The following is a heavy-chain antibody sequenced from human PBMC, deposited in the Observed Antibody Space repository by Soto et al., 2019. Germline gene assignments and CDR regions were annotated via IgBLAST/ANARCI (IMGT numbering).Heavy chain of an antibody. V-gene: IGHV4-31*03. CDR1: GGSISSGGYY. Sequence: PSETLSLTCTVSGGSISSGGYYWSWIRQHPGKGLEWIGYIYYSGSTYYNPSLKSRVTISVDTSKNQFSRKLSSVTAADTAVYYCARDPSTYSSPFDYWGQGTLVTVSS. CDR2: IYYSGST. J-gene: IGHJ4*02. CDR3: ARDPSTYSSPFDY. D-gene: IGHD5-18*01.